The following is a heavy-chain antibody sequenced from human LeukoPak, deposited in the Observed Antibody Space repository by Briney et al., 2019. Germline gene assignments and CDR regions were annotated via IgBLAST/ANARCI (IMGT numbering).Heavy chain of an antibody. CDR3: ARGGLPVALSRTMVRYHWYFDL. J-gene: IGHJ2*01. D-gene: IGHD3-10*01. CDR2: INHSGST. V-gene: IGHV4-34*01. CDR1: GGSFSGYY. Sequence: SETLSLTWAVDGGSFSGYYWSWIRQPPGKGQEWSGEINHSGSTNYNPSLKRGVTISVDTSKNQFSLKLSSVTAADTAVYYCARGGLPVALSRTMVRYHWYFDLWGRGSLVTVSS.